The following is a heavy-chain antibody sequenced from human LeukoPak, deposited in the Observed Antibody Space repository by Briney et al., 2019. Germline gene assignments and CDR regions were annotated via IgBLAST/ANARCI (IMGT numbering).Heavy chain of an antibody. V-gene: IGHV4-34*01. CDR3: ARGLSRDGYSNGFRVFDY. Sequence: SETLSLTCAVYGGSFSGYYWSWIRQPPGKGLEWIGEINHSGSTNYNPSLKSRVTISVDTSKNQFSLKLSSVTAADTAVYYCARGLSRDGYSNGFRVFDYWGQGTLVTVSS. D-gene: IGHD5-24*01. CDR2: INHSGST. J-gene: IGHJ4*02. CDR1: GGSFSGYY.